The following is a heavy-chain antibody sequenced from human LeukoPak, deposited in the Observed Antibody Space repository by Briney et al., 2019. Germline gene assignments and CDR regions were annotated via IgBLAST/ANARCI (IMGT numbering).Heavy chain of an antibody. J-gene: IGHJ4*02. CDR3: ARVGSEEGYYFDY. Sequence: GGSLRLSCAASGFTFSSYSMNWVRQAPGKGLEWVSSISSSSSYIYYADSVKGRFTISRDNAKNSLYLQMNSLRAEDTALYYCARVGSEEGYYFDYWGQGTLVTVSS. V-gene: IGHV3-21*04. CDR1: GFTFSSYS. D-gene: IGHD2-15*01. CDR2: ISSSSSYI.